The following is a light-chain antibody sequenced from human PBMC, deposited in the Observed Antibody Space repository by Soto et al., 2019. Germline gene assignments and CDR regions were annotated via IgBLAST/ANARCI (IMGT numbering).Light chain of an antibody. V-gene: IGKV3-15*01. Sequence: EIVLTQSPATLSLSPGERATLSCRASHLISSNYLAWYRQQPGQAPSLLIYGAFTRATGIPARFSGTGSGTEFTLTISSLQSEDFALYYCQQYNDWPLTFGQGTKVDIK. J-gene: IGKJ1*01. CDR2: GAF. CDR3: QQYNDWPLT. CDR1: HLISSN.